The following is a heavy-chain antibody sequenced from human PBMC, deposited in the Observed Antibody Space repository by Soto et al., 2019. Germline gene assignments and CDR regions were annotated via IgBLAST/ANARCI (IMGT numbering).Heavy chain of an antibody. D-gene: IGHD2-15*01. CDR1: GYTFTTYG. CDR2: VSANNGDT. J-gene: IGHJ4*02. CDR3: ARDFPRAFCSGTGCCFDY. V-gene: IGHV1-18*01. Sequence: QVQLVQSGAEVKKPGASMRVSCKASGYTFTTYGISWVRQAPGQGLEWMGWVSANNGDTKYAQKCQDRTTLATVTSTSTDYMEVRSLRSDDTALYFCARDFPRAFCSGTGCCFDYWGQGTPVTVSS.